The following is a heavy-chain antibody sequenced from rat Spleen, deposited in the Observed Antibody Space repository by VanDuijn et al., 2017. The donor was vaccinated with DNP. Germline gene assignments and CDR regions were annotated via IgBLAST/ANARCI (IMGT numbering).Heavy chain of an antibody. CDR2: ITNSGDNI. CDR1: GFTFSDYY. V-gene: IGHV5-25*01. D-gene: IGHD1-2*01. J-gene: IGHJ2*01. Sequence: EVQLVESDGGLVQPGRSLKLSCAASGFTFSDYYMAWVRQAPTKGLEWVASITNSGDNIYYSDSVKGRFSISRDNAKSTLYLQVNSLRSEDTATYYCATFSSSAFAYWGQGVMVTVSS. CDR3: ATFSSSAFAY.